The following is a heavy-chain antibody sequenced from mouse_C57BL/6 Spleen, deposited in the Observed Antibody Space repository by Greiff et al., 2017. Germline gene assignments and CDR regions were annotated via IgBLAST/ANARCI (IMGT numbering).Heavy chain of an antibody. J-gene: IGHJ4*01. CDR1: GFTFSSYA. CDR3: AREGRAMDY. V-gene: IGHV5-4*03. Sequence: EVKLVESGGGLVKPGGSLKLSCAASGFTFSSYAMSWVRQTPEKRLEWVATISDGGSYTYYPDNVKGRFTNSKDNAKNNLYLQMRHLKSEDTAIYYCAREGRAMDYWGQGTSVTVSS. CDR2: ISDGGSYT.